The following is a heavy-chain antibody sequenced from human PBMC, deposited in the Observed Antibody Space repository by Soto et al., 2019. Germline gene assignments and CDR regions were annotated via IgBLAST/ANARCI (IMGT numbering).Heavy chain of an antibody. D-gene: IGHD3-3*01. CDR2: INHSGST. J-gene: IGHJ6*02. CDR1: GGSFSGYY. CDR3: ARVSPPYYDFWSGLKQGSMDV. Sequence: QVQLQQWGAGLLKPSETLSLTCAVYGGSFSGYYWSWIRQPPGKGLEWIGEINHSGSTNYNPSLKSRVTISVDTSKNQVSLKLGSVTAAGTAVYYCARVSPPYYDFWSGLKQGSMDVWGQGTTVTVSS. V-gene: IGHV4-34*01.